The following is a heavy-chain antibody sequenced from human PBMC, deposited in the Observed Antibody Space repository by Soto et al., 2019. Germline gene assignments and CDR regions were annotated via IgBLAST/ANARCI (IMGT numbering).Heavy chain of an antibody. V-gene: IGHV4-59*08. CDR3: TMGVGSSRY. CDR1: GGSISSYY. D-gene: IGHD6-13*01. J-gene: IGHJ4*02. CDR2: IYYSGST. Sequence: QVQLQESGPGLVKPSETLSLTCTVSGGSISSYYWSWIRQPPGKGLEWIGYIYYSGSTNFNPSLKSRVTISVDTSKNQFSLKLSSVTAADTAVYYCTMGVGSSRYWGQGTLVTVSS.